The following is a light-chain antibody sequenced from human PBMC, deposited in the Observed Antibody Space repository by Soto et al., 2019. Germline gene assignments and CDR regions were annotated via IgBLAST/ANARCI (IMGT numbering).Light chain of an antibody. Sequence: EVVLTQSPGTLSLSPGERATLSCRASQSVGSSYLAWYQQKPGQAPRVLIYGTSSRATGIPDRFSGSGSGTDFTLTISRLEPEDFAVYYCQQYTNWPRTFGGGTKVDIK. CDR3: QQYTNWPRT. CDR2: GTS. V-gene: IGKV3-20*01. CDR1: QSVGSSY. J-gene: IGKJ4*01.